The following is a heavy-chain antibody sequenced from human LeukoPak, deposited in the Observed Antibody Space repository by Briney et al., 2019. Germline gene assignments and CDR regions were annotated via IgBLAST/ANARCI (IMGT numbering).Heavy chain of an antibody. CDR1: GVSISSSNSY. Sequence: SETLSLTCTVSGVSISSSNSYWGWIRQPPGKGLEWIGSIHYSARIYYNPSLKSRLTISPDTSKNQFSLKLTSVTAADTAVYYCTREVRSAWASFDPWGQGTLVIVSS. J-gene: IGHJ5*02. V-gene: IGHV4-39*07. CDR3: TREVRSAWASFDP. CDR2: IHYSARI. D-gene: IGHD1-26*01.